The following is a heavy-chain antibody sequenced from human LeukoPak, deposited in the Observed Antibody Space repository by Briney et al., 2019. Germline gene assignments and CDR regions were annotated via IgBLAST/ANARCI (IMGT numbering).Heavy chain of an antibody. J-gene: IGHJ4*02. CDR3: ARGPVRDYSNY. D-gene: IGHD4-11*01. V-gene: IGHV4-31*03. Sequence: PSETLSLTCTVSGVPITSGGYYWSWIRQHPGMGLEWLGYIYYSGSTYYNPSLKSRLTISLDTSKNHFSLRLTSVTAADTAVYYCARGPVRDYSNYWGQGTLVTVSS. CDR1: GVPITSGGYY. CDR2: IYYSGST.